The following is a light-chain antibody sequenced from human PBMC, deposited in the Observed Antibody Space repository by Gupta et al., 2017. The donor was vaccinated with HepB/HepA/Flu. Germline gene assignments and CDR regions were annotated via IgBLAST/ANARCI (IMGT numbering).Light chain of an antibody. V-gene: IGKV1-6*02. CDR2: EVS. CDR1: QGIKND. J-gene: IGKJ2*01. CDR3: QQEVNYPYT. Sequence: AIQMTQSPSSLSASVGDRVTIACRASQGIKNDLIWYQQKPGKAPKLLIYEVSKLQSGVPSRFSGSGSGTYFTLTISSLQPEDFATYYCQQEVNYPYTFGQGTKMEIK.